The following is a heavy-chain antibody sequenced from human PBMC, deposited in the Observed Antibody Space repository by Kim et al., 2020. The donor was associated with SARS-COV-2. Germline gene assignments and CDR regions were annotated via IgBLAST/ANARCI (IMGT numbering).Heavy chain of an antibody. V-gene: IGHV3-33*01. CDR3: ARGYCSGGSCYRILESEFDP. D-gene: IGHD2-15*01. CDR2: IWYDGSNK. J-gene: IGHJ5*02. Sequence: PGGSLRLSCAASGFTFSSYGMHWVRQAPGKGLEWVAVIWYDGSNKYYADSVKGRFTISRDNSKNTLYLQMNSLRAEDTAVYYCARGYCSGGSCYRILESEFDPWGQGTLVTVSS. CDR1: GFTFSSYG.